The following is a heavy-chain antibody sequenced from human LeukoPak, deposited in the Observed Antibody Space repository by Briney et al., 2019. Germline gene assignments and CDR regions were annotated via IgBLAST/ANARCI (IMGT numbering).Heavy chain of an antibody. CDR2: IYYSGST. J-gene: IGHJ4*02. Sequence: SETLSLTCTVSGGSISSSRYSWGWIRQPPGKGLEWIGSIYYSGSTYYNPSLKSRVTISVDTSKKQFSLKLSSVTAADTAVYHCARHGFVLYYFDYWGQGTLVTVSS. D-gene: IGHD6-6*01. CDR3: ARHGFVLYYFDY. CDR1: GGSISSSRYS. V-gene: IGHV4-39*01.